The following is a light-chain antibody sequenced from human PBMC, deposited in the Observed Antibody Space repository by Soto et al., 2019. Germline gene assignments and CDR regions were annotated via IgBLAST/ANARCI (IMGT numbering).Light chain of an antibody. V-gene: IGKV3D-15*01. CDR3: QQYNNWVT. CDR2: GAS. J-gene: IGKJ4*01. CDR1: QSISSN. Sequence: EIVMTQSPATLSVSPGERATLSCRASQSISSNLAWYHQKPGQAPRLLIYGASTRATGIPARFSGSGSGTEFNLTISSLQSEDFAVYYCQQYNNWVTFGGGTKVEI.